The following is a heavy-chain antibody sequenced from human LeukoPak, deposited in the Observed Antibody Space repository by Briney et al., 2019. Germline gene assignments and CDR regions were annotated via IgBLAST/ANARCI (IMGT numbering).Heavy chain of an antibody. CDR3: ARAVAGTHWFDP. D-gene: IGHD6-19*01. CDR1: GFTLSSYD. V-gene: IGHV3-13*01. CDR2: IDIPGNT. Sequence: GGSLRLSCAASGFTLSSYDMHWVRQPTGKGLEWVSGIDIPGNTYYPDSVKGRFTMSRESAKNSLYLQMNSLRAGDTAVYYCARAVAGTHWFDPWGQGTLVTVSS. J-gene: IGHJ5*02.